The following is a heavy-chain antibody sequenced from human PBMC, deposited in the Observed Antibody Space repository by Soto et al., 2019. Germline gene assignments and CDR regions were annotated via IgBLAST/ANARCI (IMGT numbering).Heavy chain of an antibody. D-gene: IGHD3-22*01. CDR3: ARPGYYYDSSGYYGY. J-gene: IGHJ4*02. CDR2: ISYDGSNK. CDR1: GFTFSSYA. V-gene: IGHV3-30-3*01. Sequence: PGGSLRLSCAASGFTFSSYAMHWVRQAPGKGLEWVAVISYDGSNKYYADSVKGRFTISRDNSKNTLYPQMNSLRAEDTAVYYCARPGYYYDSSGYYGYWGQGTLVTVSS.